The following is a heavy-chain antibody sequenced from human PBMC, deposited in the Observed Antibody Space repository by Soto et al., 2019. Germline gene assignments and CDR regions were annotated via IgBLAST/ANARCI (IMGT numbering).Heavy chain of an antibody. CDR1: SGSISSSLYY. CDR2: IYSTVST. V-gene: IGHV4-39*01. Sequence: SETLSLPCSVSSGSISSSLYYWGWIRQPPGKGLEWIGTIYSTVSTHYNPSLKSRVTISVDTSKNQFSLKLNSVTAADTAVYYCARLPYYDTPPVTFDIWGQGAMVTVSS. CDR3: ARLPYYDTPPVTFDI. D-gene: IGHD3-22*01. J-gene: IGHJ3*02.